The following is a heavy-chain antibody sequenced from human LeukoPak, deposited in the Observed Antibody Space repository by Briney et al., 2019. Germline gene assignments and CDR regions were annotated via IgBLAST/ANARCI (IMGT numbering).Heavy chain of an antibody. J-gene: IGHJ4*02. D-gene: IGHD6-19*01. Sequence: GGSLRLSCAASGFTFSSYAMHWVRQAPGKGLEYVSAISSNGGSTYYANSVKGRFTISRDNSKNTLYLQMNSLRAEDTAVYYCAKEMQWLGHFDYWGQGTLVTVSS. CDR2: ISSNGGST. CDR1: GFTFSSYA. CDR3: AKEMQWLGHFDY. V-gene: IGHV3-64*01.